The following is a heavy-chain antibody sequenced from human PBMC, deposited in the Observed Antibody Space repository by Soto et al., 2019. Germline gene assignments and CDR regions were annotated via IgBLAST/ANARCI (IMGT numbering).Heavy chain of an antibody. CDR3: ARVRYDSSGYYLHPFDY. V-gene: IGHV4-31*03. D-gene: IGHD3-22*01. Sequence: SETLSLTCTVSGGSISSGGYYWSWIRQHPGKGLEWIGYIYYSGSTYYSPSLKSRVTISVDTSKNQFSLKLSSVTAADTAVYYCARVRYDSSGYYLHPFDYWGQGTLVTVSS. CDR1: GGSISSGGYY. CDR2: IYYSGST. J-gene: IGHJ4*02.